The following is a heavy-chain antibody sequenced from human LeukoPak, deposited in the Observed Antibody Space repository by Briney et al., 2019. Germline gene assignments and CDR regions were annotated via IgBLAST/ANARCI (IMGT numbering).Heavy chain of an antibody. CDR1: GGSISSSSYY. Sequence: SETLSLTCTVSGGSISSSSYYWGWIRQPPGKGLECIGSIYYSGSTYYNPSLKSRVTISVDTSKNQFSLKLSSVTAADTAVYYCARAIAAAADAFDIWGQGTMVTVSS. CDR3: ARAIAAAADAFDI. V-gene: IGHV4-39*07. J-gene: IGHJ3*02. D-gene: IGHD6-13*01. CDR2: IYYSGST.